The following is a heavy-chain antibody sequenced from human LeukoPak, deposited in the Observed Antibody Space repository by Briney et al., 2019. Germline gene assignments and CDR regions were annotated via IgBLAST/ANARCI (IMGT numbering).Heavy chain of an antibody. CDR3: AREAVAGYFDY. J-gene: IGHJ4*02. Sequence: SVKVSCKASGGTFISYAISWVRQAPGQGLEWMGGIIPIFGTANYAQKFQGRVTITADESTSTAYMELSSLRSEDMAVYYCAREAVAGYFDYWGQGTLVTVSS. V-gene: IGHV1-69*13. CDR1: GGTFISYA. CDR2: IIPIFGTA. D-gene: IGHD6-19*01.